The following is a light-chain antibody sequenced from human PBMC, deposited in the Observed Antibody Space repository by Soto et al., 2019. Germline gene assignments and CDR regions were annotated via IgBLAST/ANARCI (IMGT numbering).Light chain of an antibody. CDR3: LQRRNSWT. Sequence: EIVLTQSPATLSLSPGKTATLSCRASHSVNNYLAWYQQKPGQAPRLLIYDASNRATGIPARFSGSGSGTDFTLTISSLEPEDFAVYYCLQRRNSWTFGQGTRVDIK. J-gene: IGKJ1*01. V-gene: IGKV3-11*01. CDR2: DAS. CDR1: HSVNNY.